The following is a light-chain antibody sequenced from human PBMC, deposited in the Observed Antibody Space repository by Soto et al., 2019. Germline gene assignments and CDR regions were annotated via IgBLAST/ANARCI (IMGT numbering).Light chain of an antibody. CDR1: SSDVGGCNC. V-gene: IGLV2-14*01. CDR2: EVN. J-gene: IGLJ1*01. CDR3: TSFTNTRTYV. Sequence: QSALTQPASVSGSPGQSITISCTGTSSDVGGCNCVSWYQQHPDKAPKLMIYEVNNRPSGVSNRFSGSYSGNTASLTISGLQAEDEADYYCTSFTNTRTYVFGTGTKLTVL.